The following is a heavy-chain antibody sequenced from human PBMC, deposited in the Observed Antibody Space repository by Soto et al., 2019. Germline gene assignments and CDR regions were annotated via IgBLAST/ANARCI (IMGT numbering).Heavy chain of an antibody. V-gene: IGHV3-33*01. CDR1: GFTFGIYG. J-gene: IGHJ3*02. Sequence: QVQLVESGGGVVQPGRSLRLSCAASGFTFGIYGMHWVRQAPGRGLEWVAVIWYDGSIKYHADSVKGRFTIPRDNSKNTVYLQMNSLRDEDTAVYYCARATSGSFDALDMWGQGTMVTVSS. CDR2: IWYDGSIK. D-gene: IGHD1-26*01. CDR3: ARATSGSFDALDM.